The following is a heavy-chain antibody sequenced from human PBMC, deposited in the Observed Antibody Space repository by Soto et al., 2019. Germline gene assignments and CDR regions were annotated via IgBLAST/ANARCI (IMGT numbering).Heavy chain of an antibody. D-gene: IGHD3-10*01. Sequence: SETLSLTCTVSGGSISSSSYYWGWIRQPPGKGLEWIGSIYYSGSTYYNPSLKSRVTISVDTSKNQFSLKLSSVTAADTAVYYCASPHGSGSYYIDYWGQGTLVTVPS. V-gene: IGHV4-39*01. CDR1: GGSISSSSYY. J-gene: IGHJ4*02. CDR2: IYYSGST. CDR3: ASPHGSGSYYIDY.